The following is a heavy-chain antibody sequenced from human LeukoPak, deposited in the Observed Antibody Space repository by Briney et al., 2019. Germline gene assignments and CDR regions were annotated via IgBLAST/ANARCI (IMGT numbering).Heavy chain of an antibody. Sequence: ASVKVSCKVSGYTLTELSMHWVRQAPGKGLEWMGGFDPEDGGTIYAQKFQGRVTMTEDTSTDTAYMELSSLRSEDTAVYYCATPYSGSYYGDAFDIWGQGTMVTVSS. CDR3: ATPYSGSYYGDAFDI. D-gene: IGHD1-26*01. CDR2: FDPEDGGT. J-gene: IGHJ3*02. CDR1: GYTLTELS. V-gene: IGHV1-24*01.